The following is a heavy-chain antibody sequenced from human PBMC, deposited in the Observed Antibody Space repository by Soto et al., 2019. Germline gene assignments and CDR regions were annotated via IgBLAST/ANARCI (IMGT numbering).Heavy chain of an antibody. V-gene: IGHV4-59*08. J-gene: IGHJ3*02. Sequence: SETLSLTCTLSGGSMNTYYWSWIRQPPRKGLQWIGYVYSSGSTKYNPSLKSRVTMSIDTSKNQFSLKLSSVTAADTAVYFCARRYGLSAFDIWGQGTMVT. D-gene: IGHD3-10*01. CDR3: ARRYGLSAFDI. CDR1: GGSMNTYY. CDR2: VYSSGST.